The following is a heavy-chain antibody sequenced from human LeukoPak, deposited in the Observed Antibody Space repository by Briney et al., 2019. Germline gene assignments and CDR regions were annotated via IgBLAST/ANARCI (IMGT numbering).Heavy chain of an antibody. J-gene: IGHJ4*02. CDR1: GGSFSGYY. Sequence: SETLSLTCAVYGGSFSGYYWSWIRQPPGKGLEWIGEINHSGSTNYNPSLKSRVTISVDASKNQFSLKLSSVTAADTAVYYCARRGYSRYIFDYWGQGTLVTVSS. CDR3: ARRGYSRYIFDY. CDR2: INHSGST. D-gene: IGHD6-13*01. V-gene: IGHV4-34*01.